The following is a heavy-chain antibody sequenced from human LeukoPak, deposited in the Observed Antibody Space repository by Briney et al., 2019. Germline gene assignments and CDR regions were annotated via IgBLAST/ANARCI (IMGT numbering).Heavy chain of an antibody. V-gene: IGHV1-2*02. D-gene: IGHD4-17*01. CDR3: ARAYGDYEGFDY. Sequence: ASVKVSCKASGYTFTSYDINWVRQATGQGLEWMGWINPNSGGTNYAQKFQGRVTMTRDTSISTAYMELSRLRSDDTAVYYCARAYGDYEGFDYWGQGTLVTVSS. CDR2: INPNSGGT. J-gene: IGHJ4*02. CDR1: GYTFTSYD.